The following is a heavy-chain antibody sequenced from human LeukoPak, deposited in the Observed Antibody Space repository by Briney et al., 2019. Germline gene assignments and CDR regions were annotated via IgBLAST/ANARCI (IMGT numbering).Heavy chain of an antibody. CDR3: ARGLGWLPDY. Sequence: GGSLRLSCEASGFTFSSYEMIWVCQAPGKGLEWIAHIGSGGSDVYTADSVKGRFTISRDNAKNLVFLQMNSLRDEDTAIYYCARGLGWLPDYWGQGTLVTVSS. J-gene: IGHJ4*02. CDR2: IGSGGSDV. CDR1: GFTFSSYE. D-gene: IGHD6-19*01. V-gene: IGHV3-48*03.